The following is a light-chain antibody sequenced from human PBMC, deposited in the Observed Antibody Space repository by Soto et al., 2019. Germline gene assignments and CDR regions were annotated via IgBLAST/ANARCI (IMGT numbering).Light chain of an antibody. Sequence: QSVLTQPASVSGSPVEASTISCTGTSSDVGGYNYVSWYQQHPGKAPKLMIYDVSNRPSGVSNRFSGSKSGNTASLTISGLQAEDEADYYCSSYTRSSTRVFGTGTKVTVL. CDR3: SSYTRSSTRV. CDR2: DVS. V-gene: IGLV2-14*01. J-gene: IGLJ1*01. CDR1: SSDVGGYNY.